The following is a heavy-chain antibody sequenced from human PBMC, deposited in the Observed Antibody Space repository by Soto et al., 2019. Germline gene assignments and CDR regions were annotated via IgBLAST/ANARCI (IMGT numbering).Heavy chain of an antibody. V-gene: IGHV1-2*02. J-gene: IGHJ4*02. CDR3: ATEMATIKGFFDK. CDR1: GYTFTGYT. D-gene: IGHD2-8*01. Sequence: QAHLVQSGAEVKKPGASVKVSCKASGYTFTGYTFHWVRQAPGQGLEWMAWINSSSSDSSFAPKIQGRVTVTMDAPSSTVYMELTRLRSDDTAVYYCATEMATIKGFFDKWGQGTPVAVSS. CDR2: INSSSSDS.